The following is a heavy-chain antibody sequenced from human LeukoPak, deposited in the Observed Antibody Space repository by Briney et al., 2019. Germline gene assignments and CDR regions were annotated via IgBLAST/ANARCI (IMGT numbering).Heavy chain of an antibody. Sequence: GGSLRLSCAASGFTLSSYAMHWVRQMPGKGLEWVAVISYDGSNKDYADPVKGRFTISRDNSTNTLYLQMNSLRAEDTAVYYCPLSGWSHWGQGPLVTVSS. J-gene: IGHJ4*02. CDR1: GFTLSSYA. V-gene: IGHV3-30*04. CDR2: ISYDGSNK. CDR3: PLSGWSH. D-gene: IGHD6-19*01.